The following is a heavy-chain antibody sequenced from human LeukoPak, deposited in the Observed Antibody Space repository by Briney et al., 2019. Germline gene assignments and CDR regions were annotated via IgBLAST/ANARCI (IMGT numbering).Heavy chain of an antibody. D-gene: IGHD3-22*01. CDR2: IYYSGST. CDR3: ARLYDSSGYYSYYYYMDV. J-gene: IGHJ6*03. Sequence: PSETLSLTCTVSGGSISSHYWSWIRQPPWKGLEWIGYIYYSGSTNYNPSLKSRVTISVDTSKNQFSLKLSSVTAADTAVYYCARLYDSSGYYSYYYYMDVWGKGTTVTVSS. V-gene: IGHV4-59*11. CDR1: GGSISSHY.